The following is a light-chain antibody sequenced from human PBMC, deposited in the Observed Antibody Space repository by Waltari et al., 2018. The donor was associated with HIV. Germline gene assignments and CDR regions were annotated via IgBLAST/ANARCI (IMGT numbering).Light chain of an antibody. Sequence: EIVLTQSPGTLSLSPGEGATLSCRASQSVSSKYFTWYQQKPGQAPRLLIYGASSRATGIPDRFSGSGSGTDFTLTISRLEPEDFAVYYCQQMGTFGQGTKVEIK. J-gene: IGKJ1*01. CDR3: QQMGT. CDR1: QSVSSKY. CDR2: GAS. V-gene: IGKV3-20*01.